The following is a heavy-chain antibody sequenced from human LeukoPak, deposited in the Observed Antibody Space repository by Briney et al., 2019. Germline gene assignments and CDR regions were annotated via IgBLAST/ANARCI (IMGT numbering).Heavy chain of an antibody. Sequence: SVTVSCQASGGTFSSYAFSWVRQAPAQGLEWMGRVIPILGIANYAQKFQGRVTITADTSTSTAYMELSSLRSEDTAVYYCARDPDDSNGYYPFYFDYWGQGTLVTVSS. J-gene: IGHJ4*02. CDR1: GGTFSSYA. V-gene: IGHV1-69*04. D-gene: IGHD3-22*01. CDR3: ARDPDDSNGYYPFYFDY. CDR2: VIPILGIA.